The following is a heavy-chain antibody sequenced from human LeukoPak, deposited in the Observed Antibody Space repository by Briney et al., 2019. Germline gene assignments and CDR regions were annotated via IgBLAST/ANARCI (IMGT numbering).Heavy chain of an antibody. V-gene: IGHV4-59*01. D-gene: IGHD3-22*01. CDR1: GGSISSYY. Sequence: SETLSLTCTVSGGSISSYYWSWIRQPPGKGLEWIGYIYYSGSTNYNPSLKSRVTISVDTSKNQFSLKLSSVTAADTAVYYCARAVGYYDSSGYHNWFDPWGQGTLATVSS. CDR3: ARAVGYYDSSGYHNWFDP. CDR2: IYYSGST. J-gene: IGHJ5*02.